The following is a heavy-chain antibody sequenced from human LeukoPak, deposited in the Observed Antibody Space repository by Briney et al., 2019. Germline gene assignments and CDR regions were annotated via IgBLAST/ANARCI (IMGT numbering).Heavy chain of an antibody. CDR3: ASALGNYGGNST. V-gene: IGHV4-34*01. D-gene: IGHD4-23*01. CDR2: INHSGST. Sequence: SETLSLTCAVYGGSFSGYYWSWIRQPPGKGLEWIGEINHSGSTNYNPSLKSRATISVDTSKNQFSLKLSSVTAADTAVYYCASALGNYGGNSTWGQGTLVTVSS. J-gene: IGHJ4*02. CDR1: GGSFSGYY.